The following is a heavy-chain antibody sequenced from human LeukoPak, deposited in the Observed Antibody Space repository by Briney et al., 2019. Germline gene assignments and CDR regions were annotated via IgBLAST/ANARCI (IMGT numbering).Heavy chain of an antibody. CDR2: IYYSGST. CDR1: GGSISSSSYY. CDR3: ARGPLAAADLYYYYGMDV. J-gene: IGHJ6*02. D-gene: IGHD6-13*01. V-gene: IGHV4-39*01. Sequence: SETLSLTCTVSGGSISSSSYYWGWIRQPPGKGLEWIGSIYYSGSTYYNPSLKSRVTISVDTSKNQFSLKLSSVTAADTAVYYCARGPLAAADLYYYYGMDVWGQGTTVTVSS.